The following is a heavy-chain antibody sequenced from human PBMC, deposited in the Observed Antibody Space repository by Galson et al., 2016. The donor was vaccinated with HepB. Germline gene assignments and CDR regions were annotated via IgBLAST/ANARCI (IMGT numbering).Heavy chain of an antibody. CDR2: VSYGGSKN. CDR3: AKDYCSDTCHLGRWNV. J-gene: IGHJ6*02. V-gene: IGHV3-30*18. CDR1: GFSFSNYG. Sequence: SLRLSCAASGFSFSNYGMHWVRQAPGKGLEWVAGVSYGGSKNYYVDSVKGRFTISRDNSKNTLYLQMNSLRPEETAIYYCAKDYCSDTCHLGRWNVWGQGTPVTVSS. D-gene: IGHD2-15*01.